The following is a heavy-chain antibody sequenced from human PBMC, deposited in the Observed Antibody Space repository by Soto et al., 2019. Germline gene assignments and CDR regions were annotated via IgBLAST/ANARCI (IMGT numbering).Heavy chain of an antibody. CDR2: IIPILVIA. CDR1: GGTFSSYT. J-gene: IGHJ4*02. V-gene: IGHV1-69*02. CDR3: ARGYCSGGSCYSFDY. D-gene: IGHD2-15*01. Sequence: QVQLVQSGAEVKKPGSSVKVSCKASGGTFSSYTISWVRQAPGQGLEWMGRIIPILVIANYAQKFQGRVTITADKSTSTAYMELSSLRSEDTAVYYCARGYCSGGSCYSFDYWGQGTLVTVSS.